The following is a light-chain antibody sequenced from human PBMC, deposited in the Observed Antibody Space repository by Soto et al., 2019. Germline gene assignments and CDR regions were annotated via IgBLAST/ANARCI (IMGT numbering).Light chain of an antibody. CDR1: SSDVGSYNL. J-gene: IGLJ1*01. CDR2: EGS. V-gene: IGLV2-23*03. Sequence: QSALTQPASVSGSPGQSITISCTGTSSDVGSYNLVSWYQQHPGKAPKLIIYEGSKRPSGVSNRFSGSKSGNTASLTISGLQAEDEADYYCCSYAGSSTLYFVFGTGTKLTVL. CDR3: CSYAGSSTLYFV.